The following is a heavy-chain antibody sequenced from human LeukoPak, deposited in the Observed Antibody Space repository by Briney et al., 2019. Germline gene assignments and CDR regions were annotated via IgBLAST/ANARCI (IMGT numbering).Heavy chain of an antibody. CDR2: ISSSSSYI. Sequence: MTGGSLRLSCAASGFTFSSYSMNWVRQAPGKGLEWVSSISSSSSYIYYADSVKGRFTISKDNAKNPLYLQMNSLRAEDTAVYYCARDRYSSSSNYGVDVWGQGSTVTVSS. CDR1: GFTFSSYS. CDR3: ARDRYSSSSNYGVDV. V-gene: IGHV3-21*01. D-gene: IGHD6-6*01. J-gene: IGHJ6*02.